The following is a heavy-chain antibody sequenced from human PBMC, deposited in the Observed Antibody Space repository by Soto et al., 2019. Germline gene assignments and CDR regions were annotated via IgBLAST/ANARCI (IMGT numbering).Heavy chain of an antibody. J-gene: IGHJ4*02. CDR1: GYTFSKYW. CDR2: IYPGDSDA. CDR3: ARQGGEYNTMSDY. Sequence: GESLKISCKGSGYTFSKYWIGWVRQTPRKGLEWMGMIYPGDSDARHSPSFEGQVTFSVDKSINTAYLQWNSLKASDTAMYYCARQGGEYNTMSDYWGQGTLGTVSS. V-gene: IGHV5-51*01. D-gene: IGHD3-10*01.